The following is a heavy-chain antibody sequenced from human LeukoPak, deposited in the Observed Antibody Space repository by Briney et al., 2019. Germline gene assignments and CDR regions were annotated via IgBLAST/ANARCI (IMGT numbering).Heavy chain of an antibody. Sequence: PSETLSLTCTVYGGSISSYYWSWIRQPPGKGLEWIGYIYYSGSTNYNPSLKSRVTISVDTSKNQFSLKLSSVTAADTAVYYCARWYSSSWYGEYFDYWGQGTLVTVSS. V-gene: IGHV4-59*01. CDR3: ARWYSSSWYGEYFDY. CDR1: GGSISSYY. D-gene: IGHD6-13*01. J-gene: IGHJ4*02. CDR2: IYYSGST.